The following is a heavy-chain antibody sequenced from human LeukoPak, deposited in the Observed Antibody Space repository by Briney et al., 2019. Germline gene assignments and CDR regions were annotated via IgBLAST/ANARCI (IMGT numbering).Heavy chain of an antibody. D-gene: IGHD6-19*01. Sequence: GGSLRLSCAASGFTFDDFAMSWVRQAPGKGLGWVSIIFSGDSTYYADSVKGRFTISRDNSKNTVYLQMNSLRAEDTAVYYCARVGAVAAADCWGQGTLVTVSS. V-gene: IGHV3-66*01. CDR2: IFSGDST. CDR3: ARVGAVAAADC. J-gene: IGHJ4*02. CDR1: GFTFDDFA.